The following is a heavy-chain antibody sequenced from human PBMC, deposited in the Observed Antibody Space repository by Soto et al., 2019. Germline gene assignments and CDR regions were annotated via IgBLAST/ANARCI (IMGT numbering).Heavy chain of an antibody. D-gene: IGHD3-22*01. CDR2: IIPILGIA. CDR3: AREGAGNYYDSSGYFKFYGMDV. CDR1: GGTFSSYT. Sequence: QVQLVQSGAEVQKPGSSVKVSCKASGGTFSSYTISWVRQAPGQGLEWMGRIIPILGIANYAQKFQGRVTITADKSTSTAYMELSSLRSEDTAVYYCAREGAGNYYDSSGYFKFYGMDVWGQGTTVTVSS. V-gene: IGHV1-69*08. J-gene: IGHJ6*02.